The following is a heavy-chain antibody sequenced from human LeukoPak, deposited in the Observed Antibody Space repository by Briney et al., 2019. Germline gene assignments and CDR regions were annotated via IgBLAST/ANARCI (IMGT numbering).Heavy chain of an antibody. Sequence: SETLSLTCTVSGGSINSGNYYWSWIRQHPGKGREGIGYIYSSGSTYYNPSLRSRLTISVETSKNQFSLTPSSVTAADTAVYQCATYGYYYYGMDVWGQGTTVTPSS. CDR2: IYSSGST. D-gene: IGHD2-21*01. CDR3: ATYGYYYYGMDV. J-gene: IGHJ6*02. CDR1: GGSINSGNYY. V-gene: IGHV4-31*03.